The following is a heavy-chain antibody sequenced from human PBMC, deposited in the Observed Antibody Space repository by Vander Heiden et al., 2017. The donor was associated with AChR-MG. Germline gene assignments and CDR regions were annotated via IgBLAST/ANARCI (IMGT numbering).Heavy chain of an antibody. CDR3: AKLGSVGTTTGYFDY. Sequence: EVQLLESGGGLVQPGGSLRLSCAASGFGFRNHGMNWVRQAPGKGLEWVSVISGSGDKTYDTDSVKGRFTVSRDNSRNTLYLHMNSLRVEDTAIYYCAKLGSVGTTTGYFDYWGQGTLVTVSS. CDR1: GFGFRNHG. V-gene: IGHV3-23*01. CDR2: ISGSGDKT. D-gene: IGHD1-26*01. J-gene: IGHJ4*02.